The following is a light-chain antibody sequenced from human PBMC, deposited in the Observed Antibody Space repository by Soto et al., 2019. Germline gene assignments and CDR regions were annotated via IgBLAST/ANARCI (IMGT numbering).Light chain of an antibody. J-gene: IGKJ1*01. V-gene: IGKV3-20*01. CDR1: QSVNNNF. Sequence: EVLLTQSPGTLSLSPGERATLSCRASQSVNNNFLAWYQQKPGQAPRLLIYGASSRATGIPDKFSGSGSGTDFTLTISRLEPEDFAVYFCQQYGRTPRPFGQGTKVEIK. CDR2: GAS. CDR3: QQYGRTPRP.